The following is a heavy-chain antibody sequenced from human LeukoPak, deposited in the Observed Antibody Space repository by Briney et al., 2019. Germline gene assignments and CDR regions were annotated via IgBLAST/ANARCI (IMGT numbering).Heavy chain of an antibody. D-gene: IGHD4-11*01. V-gene: IGHV4-61*05. Sequence: PSETLSLTCSVSGGSISSSSYYWGWIRQAPGKGLEWIGYIYYSGSTNYNPSLKSRVTISVDTSKNQFSLKLSSVTAADTAVYYCARGPPVDYSTVTFDYWGQGTLVTVSS. J-gene: IGHJ4*02. CDR1: GGSISSSSYY. CDR2: IYYSGST. CDR3: ARGPPVDYSTVTFDY.